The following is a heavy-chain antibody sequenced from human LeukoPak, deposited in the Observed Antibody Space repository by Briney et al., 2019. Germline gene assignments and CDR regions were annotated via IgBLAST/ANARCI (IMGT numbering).Heavy chain of an antibody. J-gene: IGHJ4*02. CDR1: GFTFSTYA. V-gene: IGHV3-23*01. D-gene: IGHD3-22*01. CDR3: AKDRAYYSDSSGYYLVRAYDY. CDR2: FSVSGGST. Sequence: GGTLRLSCAASGFTFSTYAMSWVRQAPGKGLEWVSGFSVSGGSTFYADSVKGRFTISRDNSKNTLYQQMNSLGADDTAVYYCAKDRAYYSDSSGYYLVRAYDYWGQGTLVTVSS.